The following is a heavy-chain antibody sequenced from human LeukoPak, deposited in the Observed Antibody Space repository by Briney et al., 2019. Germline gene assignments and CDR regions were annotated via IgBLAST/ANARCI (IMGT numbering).Heavy chain of an antibody. Sequence: SETLSLTCTVSGGSITTSYWSWIRQPPGKGLEWIGSVFYSGNTYYTPSLKSRVTISVDTSKNQFSLKLTSVTAADTGLYYCARRGDSGSWSAFDYWGQGTLVTVSS. CDR1: GGSITTSY. J-gene: IGHJ4*02. CDR3: ARRGDSGSWSAFDY. V-gene: IGHV4-39*01. CDR2: VFYSGNT. D-gene: IGHD6-13*01.